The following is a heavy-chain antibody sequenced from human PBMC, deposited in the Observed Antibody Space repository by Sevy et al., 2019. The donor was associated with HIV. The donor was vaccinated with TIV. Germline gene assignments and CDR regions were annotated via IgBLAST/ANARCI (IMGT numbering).Heavy chain of an antibody. J-gene: IGHJ4*02. CDR1: GFTFSSHA. Sequence: EGSLRLSCAASGFTFSSHAMHWVRQAPGKGLDWVAVISSDGNSQYSADSVKGRFTISRDNSKNTLYLQMDSLRVEDTAVYYCVRDLISGSYSQSLDYWGQGTLVTVSS. CDR2: ISSDGNSQ. V-gene: IGHV3-30*04. CDR3: VRDLISGSYSQSLDY. D-gene: IGHD1-26*01.